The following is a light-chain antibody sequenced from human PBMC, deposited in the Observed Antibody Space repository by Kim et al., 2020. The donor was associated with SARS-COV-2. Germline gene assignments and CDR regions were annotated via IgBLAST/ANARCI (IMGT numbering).Light chain of an antibody. CDR2: LNSDGSH. CDR3: QTWGTGIWV. CDR1: SGHRNYA. Sequence: ASVKLTCTLSSGHRNYAIAWHQQQPEKGPRYLMTLNSDGSHSKGDGIPDRFSVSSSGAERYLTISSLQSEDEADYYCQTWGTGIWVFGGGTQLTVL. V-gene: IGLV4-69*01. J-gene: IGLJ3*02.